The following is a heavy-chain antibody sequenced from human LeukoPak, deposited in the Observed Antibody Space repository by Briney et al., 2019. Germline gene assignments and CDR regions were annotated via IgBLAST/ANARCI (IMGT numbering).Heavy chain of an antibody. Sequence: SETLTLPCNVSVGPFSRYYGSWLRQTPGKGLEWGGYRFYSGGINYNSSFNSRVSISVETLRSQFSLSQSTVTDAGTALYNGATSSKYCHHLFDSWGQGTLVTVSS. CDR3: ATSSKYCHHLFDS. CDR1: VGPFSRYY. CDR2: RFYSGGI. D-gene: IGHD2-15*01. V-gene: IGHV4-59*12. J-gene: IGHJ4*02.